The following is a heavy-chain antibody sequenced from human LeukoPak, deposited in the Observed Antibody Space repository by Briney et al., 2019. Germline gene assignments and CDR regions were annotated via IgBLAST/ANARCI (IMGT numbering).Heavy chain of an antibody. CDR3: AKDEWGRFGYHDS. Sequence: QAGGSLRLSCAASGFTFSNSGMHWLRQAPGKGLEWVAFIRFDGSNTYHADSVKGRFTISRDNSKNTLYLQMNSLRPEDTAVYYCAKDEWGRFGYHDSWGQGTLVTVSS. CDR2: IRFDGSNT. J-gene: IGHJ4*02. CDR1: GFTFSNSG. V-gene: IGHV3-30*02. D-gene: IGHD3-22*01.